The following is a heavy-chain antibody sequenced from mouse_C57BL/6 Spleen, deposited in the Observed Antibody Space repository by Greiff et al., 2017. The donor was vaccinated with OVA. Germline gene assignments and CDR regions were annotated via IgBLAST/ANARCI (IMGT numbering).Heavy chain of an antibody. CDR3: ARDGEYYFDY. CDR1: GYSITSGYY. CDR2: ISYDGSN. V-gene: IGHV3-6*01. Sequence: EVHLVESGPGLVKPSQSLSLTCSVTGYSITSGYYWNWIRQFPGNKLEWMGYISYDGSNNYNPSLKNRISITRDTSKNQFFLKLNSVTTEDTATYYCARDGEYYFDYWGQGTTLTVSS. J-gene: IGHJ2*01.